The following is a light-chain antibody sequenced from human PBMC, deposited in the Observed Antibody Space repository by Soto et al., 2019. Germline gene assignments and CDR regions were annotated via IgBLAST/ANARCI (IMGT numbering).Light chain of an antibody. CDR1: QSISSY. CDR2: DAS. CDR3: QQRSNWPLT. V-gene: IGKV3-11*01. Sequence: EIVLTQSPATLPLSPGERATLSCRASQSISSYLGWYQQKPRQAPSLPIYDASDRATGIAARFSGSGSVTDFILTISSLESEDFALYYCQQRSNWPLTFGGGTKVETK. J-gene: IGKJ4*01.